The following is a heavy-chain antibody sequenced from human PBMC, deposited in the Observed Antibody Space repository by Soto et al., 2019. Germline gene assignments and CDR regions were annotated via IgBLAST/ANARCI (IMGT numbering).Heavy chain of an antibody. J-gene: IGHJ6*02. CDR3: AMVDNYVTPTPQDV. D-gene: IGHD3-16*01. CDR1: GYIFVNYG. Sequence: QVQLVQSGDEVRKPGSSVKVSCKASGYIFVNYGIAWVRQAPGQGLEWMGWISPYSGNTHYASKVQGRPTMXTXTPXSTAYMDLGSLTSGDTAVYYCAMVDNYVTPTPQDVWGQGTTVTVSS. CDR2: ISPYSGNT. V-gene: IGHV1-18*01.